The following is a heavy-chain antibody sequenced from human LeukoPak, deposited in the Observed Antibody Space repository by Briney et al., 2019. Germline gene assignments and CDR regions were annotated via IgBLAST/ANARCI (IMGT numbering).Heavy chain of an antibody. J-gene: IGHJ6*02. D-gene: IGHD3-22*01. CDR3: ARGRIAKIVVVHSFHYGMDV. CDR2: INDYTGNT. V-gene: IGHV4-34*01. Sequence: SETLSLTCDVFGGSFTDYFWTWIRQSPGKGLEWIGEINDYTGNTNYNPSLNSRVSISLETFKSQFSLELRSVTAADTADYYCARGRIAKIVVVHSFHYGMDVWGQGTTVTVSS. CDR1: GGSFTDYF.